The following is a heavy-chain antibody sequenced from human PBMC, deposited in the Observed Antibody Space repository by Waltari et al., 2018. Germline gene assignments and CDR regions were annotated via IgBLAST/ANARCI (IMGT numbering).Heavy chain of an antibody. J-gene: IGHJ4*02. D-gene: IGHD3-10*01. CDR2: IYPGGSDT. V-gene: IGHV5-51*03. Sequence: EVQLVQSGAEVKKTGESLKSYCKGSGYSFTSYWIGWVRQMPGKGLEWMGFIYPGGSDTRYSPSFQAQVTSSADKSISTAYLQWSSLKASDTAMYYCAIVAQGGWFRELPHRYYFDYWGQGTLVTVSS. CDR1: GYSFTSYW. CDR3: AIVAQGGWFRELPHRYYFDY.